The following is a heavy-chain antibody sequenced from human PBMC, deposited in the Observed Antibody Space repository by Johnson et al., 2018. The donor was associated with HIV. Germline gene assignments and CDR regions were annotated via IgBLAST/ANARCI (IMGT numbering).Heavy chain of an antibody. J-gene: IGHJ3*02. CDR1: RFTFSSYA. D-gene: IGHD2-21*02. V-gene: IGHV3-30*07. Sequence: QVQLVESGGGVVQPGRSLRLSCAASRFTFSSYAMHWVRQAPGKGLEWVAVISYDGSKRYYADSVRGRFTISRDNSKNTLYLQVNSLRAEDTAVYYCARPGGDPLTDDAFDIWGQGTMVTVSS. CDR3: ARPGGDPLTDDAFDI. CDR2: ISYDGSKR.